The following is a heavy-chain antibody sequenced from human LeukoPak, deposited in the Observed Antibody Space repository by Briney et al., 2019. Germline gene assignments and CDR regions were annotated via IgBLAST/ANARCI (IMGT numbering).Heavy chain of an antibody. V-gene: IGHV3-53*01. D-gene: IGHD3-22*01. CDR2: IYSGDST. Sequence: GGSLRLSCAASGFTVSSYYMSWVRQAPGKGLEWVSVIYSGDSTYYADSVKGRFTISRDNSKNTLYLQMNSLRAEDTAVFYCARSSAYYYMDVWGKGTTVTVSS. J-gene: IGHJ6*03. CDR1: GFTVSSYY. CDR3: ARSSAYYYMDV.